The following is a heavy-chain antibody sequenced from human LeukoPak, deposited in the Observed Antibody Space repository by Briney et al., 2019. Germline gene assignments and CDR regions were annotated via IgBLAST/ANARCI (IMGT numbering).Heavy chain of an antibody. CDR3: ASPVKYYDTWSGYPPFDY. D-gene: IGHD3-3*01. J-gene: IGHJ4*02. Sequence: SVEVSCKASGGTFNNFAISWVRQAPGQGLEWVGGIIPMPGTANYAQKFQGRVTITADESTSTAYMELSSLRSEDTAIYYCASPVKYYDTWSGYPPFDYWGQGTLVTVSS. CDR2: IIPMPGTA. CDR1: GGTFNNFA. V-gene: IGHV1-69*13.